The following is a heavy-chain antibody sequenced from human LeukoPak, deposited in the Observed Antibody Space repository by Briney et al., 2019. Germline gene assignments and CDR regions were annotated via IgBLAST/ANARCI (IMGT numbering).Heavy chain of an antibody. CDR2: INPSSGGT. Sequence: ASVKVSCKASGYTFTGYYMHWVRQAPGQGLEWMGWINPSSGGTNYAQKFQGRVTMTRDRSINTAYMDLRSLTYDDTAVYYCARDKPAEAALDFWGQGTLVTVSS. CDR1: GYTFTGYY. CDR3: ARDKPAEAALDF. J-gene: IGHJ4*02. V-gene: IGHV1-2*02.